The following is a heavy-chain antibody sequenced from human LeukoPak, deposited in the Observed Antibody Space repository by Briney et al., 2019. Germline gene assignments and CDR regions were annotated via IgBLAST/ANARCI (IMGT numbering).Heavy chain of an antibody. CDR2: IKQDGSEK. J-gene: IGHJ4*02. Sequence: QPGGSLRLSCAASGFTFSSYWMSWVRQAPGKGLEWVANIKQDGSEKYYVDSVKGRFTISRDNAKNSLYLQMNSLRAEDTALYYCAKWEYDSGTGWHYFNCWGQGALVTVSS. CDR3: AKWEYDSGTGWHYFNC. CDR1: GFTFSSYW. V-gene: IGHV3-7*01. D-gene: IGHD3-16*01.